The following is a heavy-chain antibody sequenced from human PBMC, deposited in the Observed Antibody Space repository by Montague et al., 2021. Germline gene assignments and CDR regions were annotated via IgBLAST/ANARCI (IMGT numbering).Heavy chain of an antibody. D-gene: IGHD2-15*01. CDR2: IYYNGTT. CDR3: ARSLYCRGGSCYSGFDP. CDR1: GGSISSASYY. J-gene: IGHJ5*02. Sequence: ETLSLTCTVSGGSISSASYYWGWIRQPPGKGPEFIGVIYYNGTTYHNPSLKSRVTVSMDTSKNQFSLKLSSVTAADTAVYYCARSLYCRGGSCYSGFDPWGQGTLVTGSS. V-gene: IGHV4-39*01.